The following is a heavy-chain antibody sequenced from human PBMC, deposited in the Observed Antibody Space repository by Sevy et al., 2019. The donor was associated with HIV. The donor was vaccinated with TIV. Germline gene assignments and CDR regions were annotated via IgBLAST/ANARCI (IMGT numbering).Heavy chain of an antibody. Sequence: SVKVSCKASGGTFSSYAISWVRQAPGQGLEWMGGIIPIFGTANYAQKFQGRVTITADESTSTAYMELSSLRSEDTAVYYCACAGPHDFWSGYYTPLVRGYYYGMDVWGQGTTVTVSS. V-gene: IGHV1-69*13. CDR1: GGTFSSYA. CDR3: ACAGPHDFWSGYYTPLVRGYYYGMDV. D-gene: IGHD3-3*01. J-gene: IGHJ6*02. CDR2: IIPIFGTA.